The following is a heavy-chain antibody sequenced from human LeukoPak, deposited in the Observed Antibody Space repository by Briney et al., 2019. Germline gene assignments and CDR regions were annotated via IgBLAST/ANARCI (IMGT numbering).Heavy chain of an antibody. V-gene: IGHV4-4*07. J-gene: IGHJ2*01. D-gene: IGHD5-12*01. Sequence: PSETLSPTCTVSGGSISSNYWNWIRQPAGKGLEWIGRMYPSGSTNYNPSLNSRVTMSVDTSKNQFSLKLSSVTAADSAVYYCARDRSGYNWYFDLWGRGTLVTVSS. CDR3: ARDRSGYNWYFDL. CDR1: GGSISSNY. CDR2: MYPSGST.